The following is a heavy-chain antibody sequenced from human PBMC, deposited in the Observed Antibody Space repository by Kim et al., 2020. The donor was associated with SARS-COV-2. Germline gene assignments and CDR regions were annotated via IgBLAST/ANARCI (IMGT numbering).Heavy chain of an antibody. V-gene: IGHV4-59*01. J-gene: IGHJ6*02. D-gene: IGHD1-26*01. Sequence: TNSNPALKSRVTKTLDTSKNQFSLKLSAVTAADTAVDYCARVSDYGMDVWGQGTTVTVSS. CDR2: T. CDR3: ARVSDYGMDV.